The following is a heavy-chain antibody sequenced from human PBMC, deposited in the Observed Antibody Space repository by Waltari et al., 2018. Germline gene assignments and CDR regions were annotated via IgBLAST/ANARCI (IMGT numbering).Heavy chain of an antibody. J-gene: IGHJ4*02. CDR3: TKNTWAEAGSD. Sequence: LRLSCEASGFTFRRHWMTWVRQAPGKGLEWVANIKEDESETYYADSVKGRFAIARDNAKNSVYLQMNSLRVDDTAIYYCTKNTWAEAGSDWGQGILVTVSS. CDR2: IKEDESET. D-gene: IGHD6-19*01. CDR1: GFTFRRHW. V-gene: IGHV3-7*01.